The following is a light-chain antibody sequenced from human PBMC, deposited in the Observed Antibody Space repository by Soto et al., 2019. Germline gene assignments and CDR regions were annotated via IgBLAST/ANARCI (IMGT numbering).Light chain of an antibody. CDR3: QSYDSSLSGWV. Sequence: QSVLTQPPSVSGAPGQRVTISCTGSSSNIGAGYDVHWYQQLPGKAPKLLIYGNSNRPSGVPDRFSGSKSGTSASLAITGLQAEDEADYYCQSYDSSLSGWVFGTGTKVTVL. CDR1: SSNIGAGYD. J-gene: IGLJ1*01. V-gene: IGLV1-40*01. CDR2: GNS.